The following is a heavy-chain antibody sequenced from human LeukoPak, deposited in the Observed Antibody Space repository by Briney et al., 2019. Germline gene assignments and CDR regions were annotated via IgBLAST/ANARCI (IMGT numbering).Heavy chain of an antibody. CDR1: GFTFDDYA. J-gene: IGHJ4*02. Sequence: PGGSLRLSCAASGFTFDDYAMHWVRQAPGKGLEWVSGISWNSGSIGYADSVKGRFTISRDNAKNSLYLQMNSLRAEDMALYYCAAGYNYGRCFVYWDQGTLVTVFS. CDR3: AAGYNYGRCFVY. CDR2: ISWNSGSI. V-gene: IGHV3-9*03. D-gene: IGHD5-18*01.